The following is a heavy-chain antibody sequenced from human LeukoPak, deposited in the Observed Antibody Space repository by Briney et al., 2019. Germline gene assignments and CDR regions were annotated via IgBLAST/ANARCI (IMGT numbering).Heavy chain of an antibody. CDR2: IDTDGTTT. D-gene: IGHD3-22*01. Sequence: PGGSLRLSCAASGFTFSSHWMHWVRQAPGKGLVWVSRIDTDGTTTTYGDSVKGRFTISRDNAKNTLYLQMNSLRPEDTAVYYCGRARSGYMNDGLDIWGQGTKVTVSS. CDR3: GRARSGYMNDGLDI. V-gene: IGHV3-74*01. J-gene: IGHJ3*02. CDR1: GFTFSSHW.